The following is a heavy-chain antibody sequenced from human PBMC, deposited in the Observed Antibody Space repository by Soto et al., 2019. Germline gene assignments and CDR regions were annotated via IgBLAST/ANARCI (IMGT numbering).Heavy chain of an antibody. CDR2: IYYSGST. CDR3: ASGYSSSWYEEYFQH. J-gene: IGHJ1*01. D-gene: IGHD6-13*01. Sequence: TSETLSLTCTVSGGSISSYYWSWIRQPPGKGLEWIGYIYYSGSTYYNPSLKSRVTISVDTSKNQFSLKLSSVTAADTAVYYCASGYSSSWYEEYFQHWGQGTLVTVSS. CDR1: GGSISSYY. V-gene: IGHV4-59*08.